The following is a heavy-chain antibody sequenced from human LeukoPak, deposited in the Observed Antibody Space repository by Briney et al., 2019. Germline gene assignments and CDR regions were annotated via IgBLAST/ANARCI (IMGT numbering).Heavy chain of an antibody. J-gene: IGHJ4*02. CDR1: GGSISSSSYY. D-gene: IGHD3-10*01. Sequence: PSETLSLTCTVSGGSISSSSYYWGWIRQPPGKGLEWIGSIYYSGSTYYNPSLKSRVTISVDTSKNQFSLKLSSVTAADTAVYYCARVQTYGSGSHPIDYWGQGTLVTVSS. V-gene: IGHV4-39*07. CDR3: ARVQTYGSGSHPIDY. CDR2: IYYSGST.